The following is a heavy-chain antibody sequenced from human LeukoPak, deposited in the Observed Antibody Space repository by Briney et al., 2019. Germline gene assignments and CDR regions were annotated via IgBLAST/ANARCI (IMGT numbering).Heavy chain of an antibody. CDR2: IYHSGST. CDR3: ARQGAVALFDY. D-gene: IGHD6-19*01. CDR1: GGSISSSNW. J-gene: IGHJ4*02. V-gene: IGHV4-4*02. Sequence: PSETLSLTCAVSGGSISSSNWWSWVRQPPGKGLEWIGEIYHSGSTNYNPSLKSRVTISVDTSKNQFSLKLSSVTAADTAVYYCARQGAVALFDYWGQGTLVTVSS.